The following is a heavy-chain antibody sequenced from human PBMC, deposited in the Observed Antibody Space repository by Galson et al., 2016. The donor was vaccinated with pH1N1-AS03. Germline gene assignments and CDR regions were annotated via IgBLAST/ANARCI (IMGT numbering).Heavy chain of an antibody. D-gene: IGHD3-3*01. V-gene: IGHV3-43D*03. J-gene: IGHJ4*02. CDR3: AKDTGVFGYYYTFDY. Sequence: SLRLSCAASGFTFNGYNMHWVRQSSGKGLEWVALITGAGDSTFYADSVKGRFTISRDNTKNSLYLQMDSLGGDDTALYYCAKDTGVFGYYYTFDYWGLGTLVTVSS. CDR2: ITGAGDST. CDR1: GFTFNGYN.